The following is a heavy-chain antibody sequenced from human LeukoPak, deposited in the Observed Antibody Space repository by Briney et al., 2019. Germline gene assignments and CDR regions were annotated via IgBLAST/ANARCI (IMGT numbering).Heavy chain of an antibody. CDR2: LYSNSIT. Sequence: GGSQRLSCAASGFTANNNYMTWVRQAPGKGLEWVSVLYSNSITYYADSVKGRFTISRDSSKNTLYLQMNSLRAEDTAVYYCARGITMMIVAPGYWGQGTLVTVSS. J-gene: IGHJ4*02. CDR3: ARGITMMIVAPGY. CDR1: GFTANNNY. D-gene: IGHD3-22*01. V-gene: IGHV3-53*01.